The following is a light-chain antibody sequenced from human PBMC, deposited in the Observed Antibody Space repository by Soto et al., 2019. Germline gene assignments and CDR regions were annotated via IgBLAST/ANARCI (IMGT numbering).Light chain of an antibody. CDR1: QGISTY. CDR2: DAS. Sequence: IQMTQSPSSLSASVGDRVTITCRASQGISTYLNWYQQKPGKAPNLLIYDASILQSGVPSRFSGSGSGTDFTLTISSLQPEDFVTYYCQQYNDYSTFGQGTKVDIK. V-gene: IGKV1D-13*01. J-gene: IGKJ1*01. CDR3: QQYNDYST.